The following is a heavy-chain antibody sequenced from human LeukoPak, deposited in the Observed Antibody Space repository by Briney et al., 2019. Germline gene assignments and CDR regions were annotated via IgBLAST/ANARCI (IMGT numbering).Heavy chain of an antibody. J-gene: IGHJ4*02. CDR1: GYGFTTYW. CDR2: IYPGDSDT. D-gene: IGHD2-2*01. CDR3: ARRQGCSSTSCPPDY. V-gene: IGHV5-51*01. Sequence: PGESLKISCRGSGYGFTTYWIGWVRQMPGKGLEWMGIIYPGDSDTRYSPSFQGQVTMSADKSINTAYLQWSSLKASDTAMYYCARRQGCSSTSCPPDYWGQGTLVTVSS.